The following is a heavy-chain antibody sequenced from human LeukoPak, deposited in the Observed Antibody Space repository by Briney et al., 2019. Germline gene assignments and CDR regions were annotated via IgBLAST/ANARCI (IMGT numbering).Heavy chain of an antibody. D-gene: IGHD3-16*02. CDR1: GYTFTSYG. CDR2: ISAYNGNT. V-gene: IGHV1-18*01. CDR3: ARKTRRIMITFGGVIGYGMDV. Sequence: GASVKVSCKASGYTFTSYGISWVRQAPGQGLEWMGWISAYNGNTNYAQKLQGRVTMTTDTSTSTAYMELRSLRSDDTAVYYCARKTRRIMITFGGVIGYGMDVWGQGTTVTVSS. J-gene: IGHJ6*02.